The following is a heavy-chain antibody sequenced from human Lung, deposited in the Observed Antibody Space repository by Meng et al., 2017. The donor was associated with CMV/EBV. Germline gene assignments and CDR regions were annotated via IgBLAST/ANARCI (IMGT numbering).Heavy chain of an antibody. J-gene: IGHJ3*02. CDR2: IKSDGSST. Sequence: GESXKISCAASGFTFSSYWMHWVRQAPGKGLGWVSRIKSDGSSTSYADSVKGRFTISRDNAKNTLYLQMNSLRAEDTAVYYCARDCNPEGGYPSDAFDIWXQVTMVTVSS. CDR1: GFTFSSYW. V-gene: IGHV3-74*01. CDR3: ARDCNPEGGYPSDAFDI. D-gene: IGHD3-22*01.